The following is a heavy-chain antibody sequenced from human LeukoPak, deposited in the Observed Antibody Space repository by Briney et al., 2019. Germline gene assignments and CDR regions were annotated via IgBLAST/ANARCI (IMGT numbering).Heavy chain of an antibody. CDR1: GGSISSYY. J-gene: IGHJ5*02. D-gene: IGHD3-9*01. CDR2: IYYSGST. Sequence: SETLSLTCTVSGGSISSYYWSWIRQPPGKGLEWIGYIYYSGSTNYNPPLKSRVTISVDTSKNQFSLKLSSVTAADTAVYYCARAHLRYFDWLNWFDPWGQGTLVTVSS. V-gene: IGHV4-59*01. CDR3: ARAHLRYFDWLNWFDP.